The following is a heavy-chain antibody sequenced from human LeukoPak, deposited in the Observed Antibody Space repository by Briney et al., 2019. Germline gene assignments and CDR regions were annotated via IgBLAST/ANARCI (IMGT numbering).Heavy chain of an antibody. V-gene: IGHV4-30-4*01. CDR2: IYYSGST. Sequence: PSETLSLTCTVSGGSISSGDYYWRWIRQPPGKGLEWIGYIYYSGSTYYNPSLKSRVTISVDTSKNQFSLKLSSVTAADTAVYYCAREQDYYDSSGYRNWFDPWGQGTLVTVSS. D-gene: IGHD3-22*01. J-gene: IGHJ5*02. CDR1: GGSISSGDYY. CDR3: AREQDYYDSSGYRNWFDP.